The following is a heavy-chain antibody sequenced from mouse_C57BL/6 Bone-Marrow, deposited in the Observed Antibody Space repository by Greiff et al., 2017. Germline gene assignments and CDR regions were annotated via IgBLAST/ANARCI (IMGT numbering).Heavy chain of an antibody. J-gene: IGHJ4*01. CDR2: ISSGSSTI. CDR1: GFTFSDYG. V-gene: IGHV5-17*01. CDR3: ARCDCYSYAMDY. Sequence: EVQLVESGGGLVKPGGSLKLSCAASGFTFSDYGMHWVRQAPEKGLEWVAYISSGSSTIYYADTVKGRFTISRDNAKNTLFLQMTSLTSEDTAIYYCARCDCYSYAMDYWGQGTSVTVSS. D-gene: IGHD2-3*01.